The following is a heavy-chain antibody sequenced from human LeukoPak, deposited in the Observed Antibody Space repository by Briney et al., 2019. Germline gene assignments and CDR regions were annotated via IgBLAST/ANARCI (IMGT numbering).Heavy chain of an antibody. CDR3: ARGVGEVVSADHLYYMDV. CDR1: GYDFTNYD. V-gene: IGHV1-8*01. D-gene: IGHD3-10*01. J-gene: IGHJ6*03. Sequence: ASVKVSCKASGYDFTNYDINWVRRATGQGLEWMGWMLPDSGKTGYAQKFQGRVIMTRNTSNSTAYMELSRLTSDDTAVYYCARGVGEVVSADHLYYMDVWGKGTTVTVSS. CDR2: MLPDSGKT.